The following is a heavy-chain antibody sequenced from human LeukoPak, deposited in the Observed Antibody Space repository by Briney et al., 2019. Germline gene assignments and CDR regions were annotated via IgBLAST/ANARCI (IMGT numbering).Heavy chain of an antibody. V-gene: IGHV3-66*01. Sequence: GGSLRLSCTGSGFTVSSSYMSWVRQTPGKGMEWVSVMYSGGTTYYADSVKGRFTISRDSSKNTVNLQMNSLRAEDTAVYYCARDRRDGYCLGHWGQGTLVTVSS. J-gene: IGHJ4*02. D-gene: IGHD5-24*01. CDR2: MYSGGTT. CDR1: GFTVSSSY. CDR3: ARDRRDGYCLGH.